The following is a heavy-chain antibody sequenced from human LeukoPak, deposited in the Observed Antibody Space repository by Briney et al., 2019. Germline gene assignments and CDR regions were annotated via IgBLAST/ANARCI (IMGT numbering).Heavy chain of an antibody. CDR1: DYSITGDYY. Sequence: SETLSLTCAVSDYSITGDYYWGWIRQPPGKGLEWIGSIYHSGSTYYNPSLKSRVTISVDTSKNQFSLKLTSVTAADTAVYYCAREGSTSGTNWFDPWGQGTLVTVSS. V-gene: IGHV4-38-2*02. CDR2: IYHSGST. J-gene: IGHJ5*02. CDR3: AREGSTSGTNWFDP. D-gene: IGHD3-10*01.